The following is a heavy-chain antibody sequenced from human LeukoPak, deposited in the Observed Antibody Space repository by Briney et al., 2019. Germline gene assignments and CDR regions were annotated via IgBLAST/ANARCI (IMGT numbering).Heavy chain of an antibody. CDR1: GGPISSYY. V-gene: IGHV4-59*01. CDR3: ARAYSSSWYDY. D-gene: IGHD6-13*01. Sequence: SETLSLTCTVSGGPISSYYWSWIRQPPGKGLEWIGYFYYSGSTNYNPSLKSRVTISVDTSKNQFSLKLSSVTAADTAVYYCARAYSSSWYDYWGQGTLVTVSS. CDR2: FYYSGST. J-gene: IGHJ4*02.